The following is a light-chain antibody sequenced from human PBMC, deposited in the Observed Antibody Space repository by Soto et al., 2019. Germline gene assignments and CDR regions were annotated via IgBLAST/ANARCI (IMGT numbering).Light chain of an antibody. CDR3: QQYGSAPPVT. V-gene: IGKV3-20*01. CDR2: GAS. Sequence: EIVWTQSPGTLSLSPGERATLSCRASQSVSSSYLAWYQQKPGQAPRLLIYGASSSATGIPDRFSGSGSGKDFTLTISRLEPEDFAVYYCQQYGSAPPVTFGGGTKVEIK. J-gene: IGKJ4*01. CDR1: QSVSSSY.